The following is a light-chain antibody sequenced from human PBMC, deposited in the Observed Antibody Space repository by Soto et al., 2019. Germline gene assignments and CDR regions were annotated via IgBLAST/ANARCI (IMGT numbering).Light chain of an antibody. V-gene: IGLV1-51*01. Sequence: QSVLTQPPSVSGAPGQRATISCTGYSSNIGAGYDVHWYQQLPGTAPKLLIYDDNKRPSGIPDRFPGSKSGTSATLGITGFQTGDEADYYCGSWDSSLSAYVFGTGTKVTVL. CDR2: DDN. J-gene: IGLJ1*01. CDR3: GSWDSSLSAYV. CDR1: SSNIGAGYD.